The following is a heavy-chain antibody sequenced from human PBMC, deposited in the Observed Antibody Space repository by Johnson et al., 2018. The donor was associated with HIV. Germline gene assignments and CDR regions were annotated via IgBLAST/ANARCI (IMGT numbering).Heavy chain of an antibody. Sequence: QVQLVESGGGVVQPGRSLTLSCAPSGFAFSTYAMHWVRQAPGKGLEWVAVISYHGSDKIYADSVKGRFTISRDNSKNTLYLQMSSLRAEDTAVYYCARPLQFLEWSDAFDIWGQGTMVTVSS. D-gene: IGHD3-3*01. CDR3: ARPLQFLEWSDAFDI. CDR1: GFAFSTYA. V-gene: IGHV3-30-3*01. CDR2: ISYHGSDK. J-gene: IGHJ3*02.